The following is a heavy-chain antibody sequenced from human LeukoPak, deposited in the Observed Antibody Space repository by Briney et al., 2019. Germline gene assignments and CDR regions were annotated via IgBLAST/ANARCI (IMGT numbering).Heavy chain of an antibody. V-gene: IGHV4-30-2*01. CDR3: ARGDDFWSGYFDY. J-gene: IGHJ4*02. CDR2: IYHSGST. D-gene: IGHD3-3*01. CDR1: GGSISSGGYS. Sequence: SQTLSLTCAVSGGSISSGGYSWSWLRQPPGKGLEWIGYIYHSGSTYYNPSLKSRVTISVDRSKNQFSLKLSSVTAADTAVYYCARGDDFWSGYFDYWGQGTLVTVSS.